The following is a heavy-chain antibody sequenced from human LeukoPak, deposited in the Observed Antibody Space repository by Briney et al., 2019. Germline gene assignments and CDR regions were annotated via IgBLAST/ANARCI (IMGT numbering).Heavy chain of an antibody. CDR3: ARVVGHNWNDAVYYYYSMDV. CDR1: GYTLTELS. D-gene: IGHD1-1*01. Sequence: GASVKVSCKVSGYTLTELSMHWVRQAPGKGLEWMGGFDPEDGETICAQKFQGRVTITADESSSTAYMDLSSLRSEDTAVYYCARVVGHNWNDAVYYYYSMDVWGQGTPVTVSS. CDR2: FDPEDGET. J-gene: IGHJ6*02. V-gene: IGHV1-24*01.